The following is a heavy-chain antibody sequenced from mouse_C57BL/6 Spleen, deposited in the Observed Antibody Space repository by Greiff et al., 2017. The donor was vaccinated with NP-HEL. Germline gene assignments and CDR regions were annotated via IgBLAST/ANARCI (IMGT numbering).Heavy chain of an antibody. Sequence: EVQLVESGGDLVKPGGSLTLSCAASGFTFSSYGMSWVRQTPDKRLEWVATISSGGSYTYYPDSVKGRFTISRDNAKHTLYLQMSGLKAEDTAMYYGGRRGPFDYWGQGTTLTVSS. D-gene: IGHD3-3*01. J-gene: IGHJ2*01. CDR2: ISSGGSYT. CDR3: GRRGPFDY. CDR1: GFTFSSYG. V-gene: IGHV5-6*01.